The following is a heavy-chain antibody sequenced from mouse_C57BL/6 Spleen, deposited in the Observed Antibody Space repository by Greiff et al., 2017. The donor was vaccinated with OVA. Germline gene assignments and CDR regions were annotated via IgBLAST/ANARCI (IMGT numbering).Heavy chain of an antibody. J-gene: IGHJ3*01. CDR3: AREAVYYGSSYGGFAY. CDR1: GYTFTSYW. D-gene: IGHD1-1*01. V-gene: IGHV1-52*01. Sequence: QVQLQQPGAELVRPGSSVKLSCKASGYTFTSYWMHWVKQRPIQGLEWIGNIDPSDSETHYNQKFKDKATLTVDKSSSTAYMQLSSLTSEDSAVYYCAREAVYYGSSYGGFAYWGKGTLVTVSA. CDR2: IDPSDSET.